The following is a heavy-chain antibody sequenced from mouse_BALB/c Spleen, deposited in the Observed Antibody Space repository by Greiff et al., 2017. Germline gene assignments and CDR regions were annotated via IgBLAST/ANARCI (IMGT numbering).Heavy chain of an antibody. CDR2: ISSGGSYT. V-gene: IGHV5-9-4*01. D-gene: IGHD2-4*01. J-gene: IGHJ3*01. Sequence: EVQRVESGGGLVKPGGSLKLSCAASGFTFSSYAMSWVRQSPEKRLEWVAEISSGGSYTYSPDTVTGRFTISRDNAKNTLYLEMSSLRSEDTAMYYCASLYYDYDEAWFAYWGQGTLVTVSA. CDR1: GFTFSSYA. CDR3: ASLYYDYDEAWFAY.